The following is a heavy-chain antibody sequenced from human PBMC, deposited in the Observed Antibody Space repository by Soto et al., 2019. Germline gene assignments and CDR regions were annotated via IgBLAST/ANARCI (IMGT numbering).Heavy chain of an antibody. V-gene: IGHV4-61*01. D-gene: IGHD1-7*01. CDR1: GGSVSSGSYY. CDR3: ARGGYNWNYGWFDP. J-gene: IGHJ5*02. CDR2: IYYSGST. Sequence: QVQLQESGPGLVKPSETLSLTCTVSGGSVSSGSYYWSWIRQPPGKGLEWIGYIYYSGSTNYNPSLKSRVTISVDTSKNQCSLRLSSVTAADTAVYYCARGGYNWNYGWFDPWGQGTLVTVSS.